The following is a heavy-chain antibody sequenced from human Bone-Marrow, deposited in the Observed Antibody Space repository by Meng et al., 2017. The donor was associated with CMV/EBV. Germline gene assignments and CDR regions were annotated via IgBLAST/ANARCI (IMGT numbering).Heavy chain of an antibody. CDR1: GGSVSSGSYS. D-gene: IGHD6-6*01. Sequence: GSLRLSCTVSGGSVSSGSYSWSWIRQPPGKGLEWIGYIYYSGSTNYNPSLKSRVTISVDTSKNQFSLKLSSVTAADTAVYYCASSMAYSSSYSFDPWGQGTLVTVSS. CDR3: ASSMAYSSSYSFDP. J-gene: IGHJ5*02. V-gene: IGHV4-61*01. CDR2: IYYSGST.